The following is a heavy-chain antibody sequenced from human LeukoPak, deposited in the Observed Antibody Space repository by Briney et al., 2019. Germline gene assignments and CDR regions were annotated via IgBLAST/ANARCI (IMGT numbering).Heavy chain of an antibody. CDR2: FDPEDGET. D-gene: IGHD1-1*01. J-gene: IGHJ4*02. Sequence: GASVKVSCKVSGYTLTELSMHWVRQAPGKGLEWMGGFDPEDGETIYAQKFQGRVTMTRDTSSSTAYMELSRLTSDDTAVYYCARDPTNWIDYWGQGTLVTASS. V-gene: IGHV1-24*01. CDR3: ARDPTNWIDY. CDR1: GYTLTELS.